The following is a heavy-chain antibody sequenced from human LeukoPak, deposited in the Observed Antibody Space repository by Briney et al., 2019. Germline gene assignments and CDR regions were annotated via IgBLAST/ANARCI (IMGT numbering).Heavy chain of an antibody. Sequence: PGGSLRLSCAASGFTFSSYWMSWVRQAPGKGLEWVANIRQDGSEKYYVDSLKGRFTISRDNAKNSLYLQMNSLRAEDTAVYYCARGNYGSIDAFDIWGQGTMVTVSS. CDR2: IRQDGSEK. CDR1: GFTFSSYW. V-gene: IGHV3-7*05. D-gene: IGHD3-10*01. CDR3: ARGNYGSIDAFDI. J-gene: IGHJ3*02.